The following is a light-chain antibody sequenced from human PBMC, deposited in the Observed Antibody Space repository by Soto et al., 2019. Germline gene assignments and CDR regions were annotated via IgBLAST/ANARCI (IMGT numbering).Light chain of an antibody. Sequence: QSLLTQPASLSWASWPSIPISFPGASRGVGGYNYVSWYQQHPGKAPKLILCDVSNRPSGVSDRFSGSKSGNTASLTISGLQTEDEADYYCSSYTTSSTYVFGTGTKVTVL. CDR1: SRGVGGYNY. CDR3: SSYTTSSTYV. J-gene: IGLJ1*01. V-gene: IGLV2-14*01. CDR2: DVS.